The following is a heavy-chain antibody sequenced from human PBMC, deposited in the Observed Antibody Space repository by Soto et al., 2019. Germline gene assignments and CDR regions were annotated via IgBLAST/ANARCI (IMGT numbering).Heavy chain of an antibody. CDR3: ARGYTGYCSGGTCYWFDP. CDR1: GFTFSSYA. J-gene: IGHJ5*02. Sequence: GGSLRLSCAASGFTFSSYAMNWVRQAPGKGLEWVSSISSSASRINYADSVKGRFTISRDNAKKSLYLQMNSLRAEDTAVYYCARGYTGYCSGGTCYWFDPWGQGTLVTVSS. D-gene: IGHD2-15*01. CDR2: ISSSASRI. V-gene: IGHV3-21*01.